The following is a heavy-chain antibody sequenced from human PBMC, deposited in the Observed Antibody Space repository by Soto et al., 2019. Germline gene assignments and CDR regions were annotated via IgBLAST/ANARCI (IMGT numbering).Heavy chain of an antibody. Sequence: QVQLVESGGGVVQPGRSLRLSCAASGFTFSSYGMHWVRQAPGKGLEWVAVIWYDGSNKYYADSVKGRFTISRDNSKNTRYLQMNSRRAEDTAVYYCAREGLSLGLLWGQGTLVTVSS. CDR1: GFTFSSYG. CDR2: IWYDGSNK. D-gene: IGHD1-26*01. J-gene: IGHJ4*02. V-gene: IGHV3-33*01. CDR3: AREGLSLGLL.